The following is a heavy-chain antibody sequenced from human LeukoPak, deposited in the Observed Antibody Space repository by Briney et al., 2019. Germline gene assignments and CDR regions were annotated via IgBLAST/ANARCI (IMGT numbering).Heavy chain of an antibody. J-gene: IGHJ5*02. CDR2: IYYSGST. CDR3: ARGDGAARRNWFDP. Sequence: SETLSLTCTVSGGSISSSSYYWGWIRQPPGKGLEWIGSIYYSGSTYYNPSLKSRVTISVDTSKSQFSLKLSSVTAADTAVYYCARGDGAARRNWFDPWGQGTLVTVSS. D-gene: IGHD6-6*01. V-gene: IGHV4-39*07. CDR1: GGSISSSSYY.